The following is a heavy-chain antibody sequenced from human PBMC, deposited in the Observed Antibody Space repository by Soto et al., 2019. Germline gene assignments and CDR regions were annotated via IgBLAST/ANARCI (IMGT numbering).Heavy chain of an antibody. CDR3: ARSGNSGGWPWGPPEY. D-gene: IGHD2-15*01. CDR1: GFTFSSHG. J-gene: IGHJ4*02. CDR2: ISAYNGRT. V-gene: IGHV1-18*01. Sequence: QVQLVQSGGEVRNPGASVRISCKASGFTFSSHGFYWVRQAPGQGLEWMGWISAYNGRTNYAQNLQVRVTMTTDTSTSTAYMELRSLRPEDTAVYYCARSGNSGGWPWGPPEYWGQGTLVTVSS.